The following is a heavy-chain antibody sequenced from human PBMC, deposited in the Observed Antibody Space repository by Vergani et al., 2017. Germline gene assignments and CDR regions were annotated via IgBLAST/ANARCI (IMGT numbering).Heavy chain of an antibody. CDR1: GFTFSSYA. V-gene: IGHV3-30*04. D-gene: IGHD3-9*01. J-gene: IGHJ4*02. CDR3: ARESAHYDILTGYYDY. Sequence: QVQLVESGGGVVQPGRSLRLSCAASGFTFSSYAMHWVRQAPGKGLEWVAVISYDVSNKYYADSVKGRFTISRDNSKNTLYLQMNSLRAEDTAVYYCARESAHYDILTGYYDYWGQGTLVTVSS. CDR2: ISYDVSNK.